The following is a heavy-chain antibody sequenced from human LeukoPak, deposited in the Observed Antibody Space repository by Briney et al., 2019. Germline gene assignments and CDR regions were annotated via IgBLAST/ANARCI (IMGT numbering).Heavy chain of an antibody. D-gene: IGHD3-10*01. Sequence: ASVKVSCKASGYTFTGYYMHWVRQAPGQGLEWMGWINPNSGGTNYAQKFQGWVTMTRDTSISTAYMELSRLRSDDTAVYYCARVEGFYYGSGKTYNWFDPWGQGTLVTVSS. V-gene: IGHV1-2*04. CDR1: GYTFTGYY. CDR3: ARVEGFYYGSGKTYNWFDP. J-gene: IGHJ5*02. CDR2: INPNSGGT.